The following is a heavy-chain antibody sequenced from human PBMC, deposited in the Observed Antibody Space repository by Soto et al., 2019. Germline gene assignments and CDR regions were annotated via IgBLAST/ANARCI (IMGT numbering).Heavy chain of an antibody. CDR1: GFTFSSYA. D-gene: IGHD3-10*02. V-gene: IGHV3-30-3*01. J-gene: IGHJ6*02. CDR2: ISYDGSNK. CDR3: ARDSTMSGMDV. Sequence: GGSLRLSCAASGFTFSSYAMHWVRQAPGKGLEWVAVISYDGSNKYYADSVKGRFTISRDNSKNTRYLQMNSLRAEDTAVYYCARDSTMSGMDVWGQGTTVTVSS.